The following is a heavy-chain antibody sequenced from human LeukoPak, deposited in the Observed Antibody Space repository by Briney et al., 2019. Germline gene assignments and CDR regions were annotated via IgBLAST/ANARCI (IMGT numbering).Heavy chain of an antibody. V-gene: IGHV5-51*01. D-gene: IGHD2-2*02. Sequence: NPGESLKISCKGSGYSFTSYWIGWVRQMPGKGLEWMGIIYPGDSDTRYSPSFQGQVTISADKSISTAYLQWSSLKASDTAMYYCATVADIVVVPAVIPSAFDYWGQGTLDTVSS. CDR2: IYPGDSDT. CDR3: ATVADIVVVPAVIPSAFDY. CDR1: GYSFTSYW. J-gene: IGHJ4*02.